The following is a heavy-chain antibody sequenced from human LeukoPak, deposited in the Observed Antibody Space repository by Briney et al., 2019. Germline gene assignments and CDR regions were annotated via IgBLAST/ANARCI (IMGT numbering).Heavy chain of an antibody. J-gene: IGHJ4*02. Sequence: GRSLRLSCAASGFTFSSYAMHWVRQAPGKGLEWVAVISYDGSNKYYADSVKGRFTISRDNSKNTLYLQMNSLRAEDTAVYYCARDAASRKRESDYYGSGSYSRDWGQGTLVTVSS. D-gene: IGHD3-10*01. CDR3: ARDAASRKRESDYYGSGSYSRD. CDR1: GFTFSSYA. V-gene: IGHV3-30-3*01. CDR2: ISYDGSNK.